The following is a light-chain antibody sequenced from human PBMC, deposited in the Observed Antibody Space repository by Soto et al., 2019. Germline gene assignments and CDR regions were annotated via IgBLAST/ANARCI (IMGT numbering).Light chain of an antibody. Sequence: IVLTQSPATLSLSPGERATLSCRASQSVSSYLAWYQQKPGQAPRLLIYDASSRVAGIPARFRGSGSGTDFTLTISSLEPEDFAGYYCQQRLMTFGQGTKVDIK. J-gene: IGKJ1*01. CDR1: QSVSSY. CDR2: DAS. V-gene: IGKV3-11*01. CDR3: QQRLMT.